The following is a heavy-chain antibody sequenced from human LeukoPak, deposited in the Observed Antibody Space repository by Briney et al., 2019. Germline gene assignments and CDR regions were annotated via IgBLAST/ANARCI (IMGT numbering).Heavy chain of an antibody. J-gene: IGHJ4*02. V-gene: IGHV1-2*02. CDR1: GYTFTGYY. Sequence: ASVKVSCKASGYTFTGYYMHWVRQAPGQGLEWMGWINPNSGGTNYAQKFQGRVTMTRDTSISTAYMELSSLRSEDTAVYYCATHLRYGDARIFDYWGQGTLVTVSS. D-gene: IGHD4-17*01. CDR2: INPNSGGT. CDR3: ATHLRYGDARIFDY.